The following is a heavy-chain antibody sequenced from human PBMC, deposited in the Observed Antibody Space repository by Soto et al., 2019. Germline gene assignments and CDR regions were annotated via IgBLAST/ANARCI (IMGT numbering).Heavy chain of an antibody. D-gene: IGHD6-13*01. CDR1: GASISTNNW. J-gene: IGHJ6*02. CDR2: VYHSGST. CDR3: ARDPAAGRPDYYYYYGMDV. V-gene: IGHV4-4*02. Sequence: PSETLSLTCAVSGASISTNNWWSWVRQPPGKGLEWIGEVYHSGSTNCNPSLKSRVTISIDKSKNQFSLKLSSVTAADTAVYYCARDPAAGRPDYYYYYGMDVWGQGTTVTVSS.